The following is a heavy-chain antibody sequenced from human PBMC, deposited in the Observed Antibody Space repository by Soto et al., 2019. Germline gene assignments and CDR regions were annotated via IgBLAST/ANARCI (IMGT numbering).Heavy chain of an antibody. V-gene: IGHV1-46*01. D-gene: IGHD6-19*01. Sequence: GASVKVSCKASGYTFTSYYMHWVRQAPGQGLELIGIFIPSGGSTSYAQKFQGRVTMTRDTSTSTVYMELSSLRSEDTAVYYCARENSSGWYRAYYYGMDVWGQGTTVTVSS. CDR2: FIPSGGST. CDR1: GYTFTSYY. J-gene: IGHJ6*02. CDR3: ARENSSGWYRAYYYGMDV.